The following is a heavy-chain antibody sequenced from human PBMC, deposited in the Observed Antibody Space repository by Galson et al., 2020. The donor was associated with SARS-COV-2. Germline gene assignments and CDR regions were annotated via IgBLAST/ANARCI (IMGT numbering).Heavy chain of an antibody. J-gene: IGHJ4*02. CDR2: FDPEDGET. V-gene: IGHV1-24*01. CDR1: GYTLTELS. CDR3: ATNFAIFGVVNHDY. D-gene: IGHD3-3*01. Sequence: VKVSCKVSGYTLTELSMHWVRQAPGKGLEWMGGFDPEDGETIYAQKFQGRVTMTEDTSTDTAYMELSSLRSEDTAVYYCATNFAIFGVVNHDYWGQGTLVTVSS.